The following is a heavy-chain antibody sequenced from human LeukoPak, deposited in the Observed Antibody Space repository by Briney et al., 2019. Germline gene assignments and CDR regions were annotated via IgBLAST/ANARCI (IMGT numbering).Heavy chain of an antibody. Sequence: SETLSLTCSVSGGSISTNSYSWGWIRQPPGKGLEWIGTIYYNGNTYYTPSLERRVTISADTSENQFSLKLNSVTAADTAIYYCARVYSSGWYHWFDPWGQGTLVTVSS. D-gene: IGHD6-19*01. J-gene: IGHJ5*02. V-gene: IGHV4-39*07. CDR1: GGSISTNSYS. CDR2: IYYNGNT. CDR3: ARVYSSGWYHWFDP.